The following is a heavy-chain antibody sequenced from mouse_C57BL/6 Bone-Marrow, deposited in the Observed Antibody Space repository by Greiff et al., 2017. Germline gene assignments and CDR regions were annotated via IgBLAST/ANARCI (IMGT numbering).Heavy chain of an antibody. J-gene: IGHJ3*01. CDR2: IDPSDSYT. Sequence: QVQLQQPGAELVMPGASVKLSCKASGYTFTSYRMHWVKQRPGQSLEWIGEIDPSDSYTNYNQKFKGKSTLTVDKSSSTAYLQLCSLTSDDSAIYYSARFAPFAYWGQGTLVTVSA. CDR3: ARFAPFAY. V-gene: IGHV1-69*01. CDR1: GYTFTSYR.